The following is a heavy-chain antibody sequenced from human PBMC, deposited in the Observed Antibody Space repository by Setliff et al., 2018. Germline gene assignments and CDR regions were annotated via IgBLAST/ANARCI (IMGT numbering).Heavy chain of an antibody. CDR3: ARHHAQYYSDSSGYFYEDWYFDL. Sequence: SETLSLTCTVSGGSITNYYWSWIRQPPGRGLEYIGYIYYTGSTNSNPSLKSRVTISVDTSKNQFSLKLSSVTVADTAVYYCARHHAQYYSDSSGYFYEDWYFDLWGRGTLVTVSS. V-gene: IGHV4-59*08. CDR2: IYYTGST. J-gene: IGHJ2*01. D-gene: IGHD3-22*01. CDR1: GGSITNYY.